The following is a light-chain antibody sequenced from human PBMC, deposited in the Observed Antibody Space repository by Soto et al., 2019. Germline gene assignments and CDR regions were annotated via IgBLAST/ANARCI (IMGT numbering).Light chain of an antibody. Sequence: EIVLTQSPGTLSLSPGERATLSCRASQSISSSYLAWYQQTPGQAPRLLMYGASSRATGIPDRFSGSGSGTDFTLTISRLEPEDFAVYYCQQYVSSPPTFGQGTNVEIK. J-gene: IGKJ1*01. CDR2: GAS. V-gene: IGKV3-20*01. CDR3: QQYVSSPPT. CDR1: QSISSSY.